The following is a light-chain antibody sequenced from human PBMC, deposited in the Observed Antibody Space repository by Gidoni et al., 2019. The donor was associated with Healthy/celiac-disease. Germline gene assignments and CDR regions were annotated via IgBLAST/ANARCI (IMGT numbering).Light chain of an antibody. CDR3: SSYTSSSTDWV. CDR2: DVS. Sequence: QSALTQPASVSGSPGQSITISCTGTSSDVGCYNYVSWYQQHPGKAPKLMIYDVSNRPSGVSNRFSGSKSGNTASLTISGLQAEDEADYYCSSYTSSSTDWVFGGGTKLNVL. CDR1: SSDVGCYNY. J-gene: IGLJ3*02. V-gene: IGLV2-14*03.